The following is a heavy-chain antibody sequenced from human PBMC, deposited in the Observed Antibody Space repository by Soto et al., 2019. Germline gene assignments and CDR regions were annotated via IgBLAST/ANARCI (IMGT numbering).Heavy chain of an antibody. V-gene: IGHV1-69*13. CDR3: ARDDCSSTSCYTVPGYYYGMDV. J-gene: IGHJ6*02. CDR1: GVTFSSYA. D-gene: IGHD2-2*02. Sequence: SVKVSCKASGVTFSSYAISWVRQAPGQGLEWMGGIIPIFGTANYAQKFQGRVTITADESTSTAYMELSSLRSEDTAVYYCARDDCSSTSCYTVPGYYYGMDVWGQGTTVTVSS. CDR2: IIPIFGTA.